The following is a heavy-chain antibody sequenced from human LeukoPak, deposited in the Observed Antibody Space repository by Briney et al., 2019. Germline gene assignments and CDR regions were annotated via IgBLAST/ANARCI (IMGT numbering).Heavy chain of an antibody. CDR2: ISSSSSYI. CDR1: GFTFTNYA. J-gene: IGHJ4*02. V-gene: IGHV3-21*01. CDR3: ARGGGNADY. D-gene: IGHD4-23*01. Sequence: PGGSLRLSCAASGFTFTNYAMSWVRQAPGKGLEWVSSISSSSSYIYYADSVKGRFTISRDNAKNSLYLQMNSLRAEDTAVYYCARGGGNADYWGQGTLVTVSS.